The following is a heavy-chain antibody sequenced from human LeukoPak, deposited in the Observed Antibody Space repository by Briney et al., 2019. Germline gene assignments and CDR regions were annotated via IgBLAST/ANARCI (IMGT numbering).Heavy chain of an antibody. Sequence: SETLSLTCTVPGGSTSSDYWSCIRQSPGKGLEWVGYVYNSGDTGKNPSLKSRVTILLDTSKNQCCLKLTSVSAANTAVYYCARLKLGAYFDLWGRGTLVTVSS. CDR1: GGSTSSDY. CDR3: ARLKLGAYFDL. J-gene: IGHJ2*01. V-gene: IGHV4-59*08. CDR2: VYNSGDT. D-gene: IGHD3-16*01.